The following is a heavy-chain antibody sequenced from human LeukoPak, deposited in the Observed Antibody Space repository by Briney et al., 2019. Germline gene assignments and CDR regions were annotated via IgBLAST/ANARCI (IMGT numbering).Heavy chain of an antibody. Sequence: ASVKVSCKASGYTFTSYGINWVRQAPGQGLEWMGIINPSGGSTSYAQKFQGRVTMTRDMSTSTVYMELSSLRSADTAVYYCARKTRDSSGYYYFDYWGQGTLVTVSS. CDR3: ARKTRDSSGYYYFDY. J-gene: IGHJ4*02. CDR1: GYTFTSYG. CDR2: INPSGGST. V-gene: IGHV1-46*01. D-gene: IGHD3-22*01.